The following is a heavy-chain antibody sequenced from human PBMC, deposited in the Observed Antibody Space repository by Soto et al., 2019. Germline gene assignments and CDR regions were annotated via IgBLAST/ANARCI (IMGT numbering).Heavy chain of an antibody. CDR3: ARYCSGGSCHRGVPDY. J-gene: IGHJ4*02. CDR2: INTYNGAT. V-gene: IGHV1-18*01. CDR1: GCTLTNYG. D-gene: IGHD2-15*01. Sequence: ASVKVSCKASGCTLTNYGITWVRQAPGQGLEWVGWINTYNGATKYAQNLQGRVTMTTDTSTSTAFMELRSLRSDDTAVYFCARYCSGGSCHRGVPDYWGQGTLVTVSS.